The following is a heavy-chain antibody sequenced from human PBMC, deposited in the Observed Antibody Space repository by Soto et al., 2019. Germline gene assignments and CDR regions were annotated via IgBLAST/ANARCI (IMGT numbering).Heavy chain of an antibody. D-gene: IGHD6-19*01. CDR3: AASVAVPVSHIVY. V-gene: IGHV4-59*01. CDR2: VYYTGST. J-gene: IGHJ4*01. CDR1: GGSISGSY. Sequence: PSETLSLTCSVSGGSISGSYWSWIRQSPGKGLEWLGYVYYTGSTNYSPSLRSRVSISVDTSKNEFSLRLSSVTAAATAVCFCAASVAVPVSHIVYWGQGTQVTVSS.